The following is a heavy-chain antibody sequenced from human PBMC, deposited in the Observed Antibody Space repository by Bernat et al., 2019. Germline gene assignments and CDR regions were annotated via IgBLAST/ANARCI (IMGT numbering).Heavy chain of an antibody. D-gene: IGHD3-9*01. V-gene: IGHV4-34*01. Sequence: QVQLQQWGAGLLKPSETLSLTCAVYGGSFSGYYWSWIRQPPGKGLEWIGEINHSGSTNYNPSLKSRVTISVDTSKNQFSLELSSVTAADTAVYYCAKDAPYDILTGYHQTLDYWGQGTLVTVSS. CDR1: GGSFSGYY. CDR3: AKDAPYDILTGYHQTLDY. J-gene: IGHJ4*02. CDR2: INHSGST.